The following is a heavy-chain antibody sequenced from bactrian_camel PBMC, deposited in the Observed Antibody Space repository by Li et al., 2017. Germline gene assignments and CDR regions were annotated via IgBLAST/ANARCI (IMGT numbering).Heavy chain of an antibody. CDR3: AGTTGAICGLQSRSYNY. V-gene: IGHV3S40*01. D-gene: IGHD7*01. CDR2: INSGGGTT. CDR1: GFIYKNYD. Sequence: VQLVESGGGLVQPGGSLRLSCTASGFIYKNYDMSWVRQAPGKGLEWVSAINSGGGTTYYADSVKGRFTISEDDAKNTVDLQMNSLKPDDTAMYYCAGTTGAICGLQSRSYNYWGRGTQVTVS. J-gene: IGHJ4*01.